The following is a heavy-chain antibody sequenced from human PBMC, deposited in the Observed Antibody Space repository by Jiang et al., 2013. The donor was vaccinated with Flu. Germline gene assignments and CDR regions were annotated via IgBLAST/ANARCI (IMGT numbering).Heavy chain of an antibody. D-gene: IGHD2-15*01. CDR2: ISYDGSNK. Sequence: CAASGFTFSSYAMHWVRQAPGKGLEWVAVISYDGSNKYYADSVKGRFTISRDNSKNTLYLQMNSLRAEDTAVYYCARDLYCSGGSCYSSAFDIWGQGTMVTVSS. CDR1: GFTFSSYA. J-gene: IGHJ3*02. CDR3: ARDLYCSGGSCYSSAFDI. V-gene: IGHV3-30-3*01.